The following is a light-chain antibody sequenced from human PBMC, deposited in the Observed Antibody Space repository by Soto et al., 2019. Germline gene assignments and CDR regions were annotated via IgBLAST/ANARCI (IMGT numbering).Light chain of an antibody. J-gene: IGKJ2*01. Sequence: DIVLTQSPGTLSLSPGETATLSCSASQRVGSGYLAWHQQKVGQAPRLIIYGSSNRANGIPDRFSGSGSGTDFTLTISRLEPEDFAVYYCQQYGSTPYTFGQGTKLEIK. V-gene: IGKV3-20*01. CDR1: QRVGSGY. CDR2: GSS. CDR3: QQYGSTPYT.